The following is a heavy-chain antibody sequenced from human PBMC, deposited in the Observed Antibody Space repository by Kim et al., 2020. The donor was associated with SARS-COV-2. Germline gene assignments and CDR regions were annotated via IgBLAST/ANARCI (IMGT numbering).Heavy chain of an antibody. Sequence: SETLSLTCTVSGGSISSGTNYWAWIRQFPGKGLEWIGHIDFSGTTFYNSTLKRRLTISVDISNNQFSLDLFPVTAADTALYYCARVSLSDRGFFYYALDV. D-gene: IGHD2-21*02. CDR2: IDFSGTT. J-gene: IGHJ6*01. CDR1: GGSISSGTNY. V-gene: IGHV4-31*03. CDR3: ARVSLSDRGFFYYALDV.